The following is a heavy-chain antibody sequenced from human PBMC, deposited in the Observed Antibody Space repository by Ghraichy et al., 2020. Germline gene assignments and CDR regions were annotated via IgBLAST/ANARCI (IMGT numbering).Heavy chain of an antibody. CDR1: GFTFSGYS. D-gene: IGHD1-20*01. Sequence: GGSLRLSCAASGFTFSGYSMNWVRQAPGKGLEWVSSISSSSSYIYYADSVKGRFTISRDNAKNSLYLQMNSLRAEDTAVYYCARDQSPYNWNYFDYWGQGTLVTVSS. V-gene: IGHV3-21*01. CDR3: ARDQSPYNWNYFDY. J-gene: IGHJ4*02. CDR2: ISSSSSYI.